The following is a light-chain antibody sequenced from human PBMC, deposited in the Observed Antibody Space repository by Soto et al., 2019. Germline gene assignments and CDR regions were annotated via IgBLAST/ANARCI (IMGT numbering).Light chain of an antibody. J-gene: IGLJ1*01. CDR1: SSDIGGYNY. Sequence: QSALTQPASVSGSPGQSITISCTGTSSDIGGYNYVSWYQQLPGKVPKLIIYDVSNRPSGVSDRFSGSKSGTAASLTISGRQAEDEADYYYSSYTSTSALYVFGTGTKLTVL. CDR3: SSYTSTSALYV. V-gene: IGLV2-14*03. CDR2: DVS.